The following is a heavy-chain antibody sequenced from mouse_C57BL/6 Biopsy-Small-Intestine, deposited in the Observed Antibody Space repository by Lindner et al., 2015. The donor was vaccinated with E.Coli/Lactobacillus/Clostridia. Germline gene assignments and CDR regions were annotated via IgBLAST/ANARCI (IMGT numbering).Heavy chain of an antibody. CDR2: IDPDNGEI. Sequence: VQLQESGAELVKPGASVKLSCTASGFNIEDYYMHWVKQRTEQGLEWIGWIDPDNGEIKYAPKFQGKATITADTSSNTAYLQLSSLTSEDTAVYYCARGRWGSGYFDYWGQGTTLTVSS. D-gene: IGHD3-2*02. CDR3: ARGRWGSGYFDY. V-gene: IGHV14-2*01. CDR1: GFNIEDYY. J-gene: IGHJ2*01.